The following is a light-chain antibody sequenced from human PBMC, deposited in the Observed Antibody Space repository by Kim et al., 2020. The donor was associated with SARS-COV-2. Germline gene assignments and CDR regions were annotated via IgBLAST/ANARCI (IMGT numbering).Light chain of an antibody. Sequence: SLSSTGTRMDCGSSTLFSGYQHPPGTAPKLIIYEVSKRPSGVPDRFSGSNSDNTASLSISGLLAADEADYYCGSYTTSSTYVFGTGTKVTVL. CDR2: EVS. CDR3: GSYTTSSTYV. V-gene: IGLV2-18*02. CDR1: RMDCGSSTL. J-gene: IGLJ1*01.